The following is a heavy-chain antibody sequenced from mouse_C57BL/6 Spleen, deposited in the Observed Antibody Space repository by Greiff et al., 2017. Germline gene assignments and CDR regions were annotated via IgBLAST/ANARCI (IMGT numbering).Heavy chain of an antibody. J-gene: IGHJ2*01. CDR3: TRNYDGAYYGDY. CDR2: IYPGNSDT. CDR1: GYTFTSYW. Sequence: VQLQQSGTVLARPGASVKMSCKTSGYTFTSYWMHWVKQRPGQGLEWIGAIYPGNSDTSYNQKFKGKAKLTAVTSASTAYMELSSLTNEDSAVYYCTRNYDGAYYGDYWGQGTTLTVSS. D-gene: IGHD2-3*01. V-gene: IGHV1-5*01.